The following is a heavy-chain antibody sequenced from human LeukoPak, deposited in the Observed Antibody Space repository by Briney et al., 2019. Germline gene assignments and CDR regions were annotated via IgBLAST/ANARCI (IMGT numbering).Heavy chain of an antibody. J-gene: IGHJ5*02. D-gene: IGHD3-22*01. Sequence: SETLSLTCTVSGGSISSGGYYWSWIRQPPGKGLEWIGYIYHSGSTYYNPSLKSRVTISVDRSRNQFSLKLTSVTAADTAVYYCARLFIREGSGYNWFDPWGQGTLVTVSS. CDR3: ARLFIREGSGYNWFDP. V-gene: IGHV4-30-2*01. CDR1: GGSISSGGYY. CDR2: IYHSGST.